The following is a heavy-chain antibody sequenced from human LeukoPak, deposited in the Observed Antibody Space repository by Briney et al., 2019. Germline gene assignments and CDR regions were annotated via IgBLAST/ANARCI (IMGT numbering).Heavy chain of an antibody. CDR1: GFTFSSYA. CDR2: ISGSGGST. Sequence: PGGSLGLPCAASGFTFSSYAMSWVRQAPGKGLEWVSAISGSGGSTYYADSVKGRFTISRDNSKNTLYLQMNSLRAEDTAVYYCAKGLRSFTYYYDSSGYYTYWGQGTLVTVSS. D-gene: IGHD3-22*01. V-gene: IGHV3-23*01. CDR3: AKGLRSFTYYYDSSGYYTY. J-gene: IGHJ4*02.